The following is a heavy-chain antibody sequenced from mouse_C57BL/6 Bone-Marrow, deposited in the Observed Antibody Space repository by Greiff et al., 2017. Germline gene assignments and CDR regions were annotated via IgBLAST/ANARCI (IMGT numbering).Heavy chain of an antibody. CDR2: ISNLAYSI. V-gene: IGHV5-15*01. CDR1: GFTFSDYG. CDR3: ARQEGYGSFFAV. J-gene: IGHJ1*03. Sequence: EVKLLESGGGLVQPGGSLKLSCAASGFTFSDYGMAWVRQAPRKGPEWVAFISNLAYSIYYADTVTGRFTISRENAKNTLYLEMSSLRSEDTAMYYCARQEGYGSFFAVWGTGTTVTVSS. D-gene: IGHD1-1*01.